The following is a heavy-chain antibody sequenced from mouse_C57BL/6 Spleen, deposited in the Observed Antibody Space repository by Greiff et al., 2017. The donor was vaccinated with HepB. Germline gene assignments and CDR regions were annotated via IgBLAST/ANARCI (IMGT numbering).Heavy chain of an antibody. Sequence: EVKLMESGGGLVQPGGSLSLSCAASGFTFTHYYMSWVRQPPGKALEWLGFIRNKANGYTTEYSASVKGRFTISRDNSQSILYLLMNALRAEDSATYYCARYTPYGSSYDWGQGTTLTVSS. CDR3: ARYTPYGSSYD. CDR2: IRNKANGYTT. V-gene: IGHV7-3*01. CDR1: GFTFTHYY. J-gene: IGHJ2*01. D-gene: IGHD1-1*01.